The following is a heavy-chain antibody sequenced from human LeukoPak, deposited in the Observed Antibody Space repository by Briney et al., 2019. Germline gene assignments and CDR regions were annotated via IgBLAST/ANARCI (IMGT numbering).Heavy chain of an antibody. D-gene: IGHD2-15*01. CDR2: ISTSDSYV. V-gene: IGHV3-21*01. CDR3: ARELAVAATGT. CDR1: GFNFSTSR. Sequence: PGGSLRLSCAASGFNFSTSRMNWVRRAPGKGLEWVSSISTSDSYVYYGDSVRGRFTISRDNAKNSLFLQMNSLRAEDTAVYYCARELAVAATGTWGQGTLVTVSS. J-gene: IGHJ4*02.